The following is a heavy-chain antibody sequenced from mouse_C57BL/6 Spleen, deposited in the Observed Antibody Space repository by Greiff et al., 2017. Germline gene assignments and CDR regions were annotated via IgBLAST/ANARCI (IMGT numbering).Heavy chain of an antibody. V-gene: IGHV1-7*01. CDR1: GYTFTSYW. CDR3: ARRYYGSDWYFDV. CDR2: INPSSGYT. J-gene: IGHJ1*03. D-gene: IGHD1-1*01. Sequence: QVQLQQSGAELAKPGASVKLSCKASGYTFTSYWMHWVKQRPGQGLEWIGYINPSSGYTKYNQKFKDKATLTADKSSSTAYMQLSSLTYEDSAVYYCARRYYGSDWYFDVWGTGTTVTVSS.